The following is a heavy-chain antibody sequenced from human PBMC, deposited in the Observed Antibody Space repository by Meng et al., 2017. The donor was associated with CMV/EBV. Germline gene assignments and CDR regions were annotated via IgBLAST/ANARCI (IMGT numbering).Heavy chain of an antibody. J-gene: IGHJ4*02. CDR1: GLTFSSYA. CDR3: ARGTKISSSFDY. V-gene: IGHV3-30-3*01. CDR2: ISYDGSNK. D-gene: IGHD6-6*01. Sequence: GESLKISCAASGLTFSSYAMHWVRQAPGKGLEWVAVISYDGSNKYYADSVKGRFTISRDNSKNTLYLQMNSLRAEDTAVYYCARGTKISSSFDYWGQGTLVTVSS.